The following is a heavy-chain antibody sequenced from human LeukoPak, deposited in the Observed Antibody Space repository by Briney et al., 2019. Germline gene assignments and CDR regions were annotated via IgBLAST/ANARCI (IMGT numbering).Heavy chain of an antibody. Sequence: PGGSLRLSCAASGFTFSSYWMSWVRQAPGKGLEWVANIKQDGSEKYYVGSVKGRFTISRDNAKNSLYLQMNSLRAEDTAVYYCARVYSYGYFDYWGQGTLVTVSS. J-gene: IGHJ4*02. CDR1: GFTFSSYW. D-gene: IGHD5-18*01. CDR2: IKQDGSEK. CDR3: ARVYSYGYFDY. V-gene: IGHV3-7*01.